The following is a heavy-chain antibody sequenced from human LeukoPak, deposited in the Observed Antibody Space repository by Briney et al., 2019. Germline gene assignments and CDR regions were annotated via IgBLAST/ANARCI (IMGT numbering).Heavy chain of an antibody. V-gene: IGHV3-11*05. CDR3: VREVSGWPNNWFDP. J-gene: IGHJ5*02. CDR1: GFRVSGYD. Sequence: PGGSLRLSCAASGFRVSGYDLNWIRQAPGKGLEWIAYISISSSNIHYADSVRGRFTISRDNSKNTVDLQMSSLRAEDTAVYYCVREVSGWPNNWFDPWGQGTLVTVSS. D-gene: IGHD6-19*01. CDR2: ISISSSNI.